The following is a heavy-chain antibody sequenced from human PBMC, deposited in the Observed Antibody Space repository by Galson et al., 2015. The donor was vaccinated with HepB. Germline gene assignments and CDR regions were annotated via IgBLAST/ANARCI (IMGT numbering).Heavy chain of an antibody. CDR2: IIPIFGTA. D-gene: IGHD2-15*01. CDR1: GGTFSSYA. CDR3: ARCHCSGGSCYSAIYLSSGWYSYFDY. V-gene: IGHV1-69*13. J-gene: IGHJ4*02. Sequence: SVKVSCKASGGTFSSYAISWVRQAPGQGLEWMGGIIPIFGTANYAQKFQGRVTITADESTSTAYMELSSLRSEDTAVYYCARCHCSGGSCYSAIYLSSGWYSYFDYWGQGTLVTVSS.